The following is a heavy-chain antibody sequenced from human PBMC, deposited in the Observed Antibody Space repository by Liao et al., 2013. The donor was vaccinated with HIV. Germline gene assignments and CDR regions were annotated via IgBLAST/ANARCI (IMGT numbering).Heavy chain of an antibody. CDR1: GGSISSYY. CDR3: ARLPNYYYYYYMDV. J-gene: IGHJ6*03. CDR2: IYTSGST. V-gene: IGHV4-59*10. Sequence: QVQLQQWGAGLLKPSETLSLTCTVSGGSISSYYWSWIRQPAGKGLEWIGRIYTSGSTNYNPSLKSRVTISVDTSKNQFSLKLSSVTAADTAVYYCARLPNYYYYYYMDVWGKGTTVTVSS.